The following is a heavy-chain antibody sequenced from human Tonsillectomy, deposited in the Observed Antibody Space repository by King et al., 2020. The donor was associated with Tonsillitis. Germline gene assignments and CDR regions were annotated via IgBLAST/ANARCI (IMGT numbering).Heavy chain of an antibody. CDR1: GFTFDDYA. D-gene: IGHD6-19*01. CDR2: ISWNSTSI. CDR3: AKAWYNSGWCVGFDC. J-gene: IGHJ4*02. Sequence: VQLVESGGGLVQPGRSLRLSCAASGFTFDDYAMHWVRQGPGKGLEWVAGISWNSTSINYVDSVKGRFTISRDNAKNDVYLQMNSLRPEDTAFYYCAKAWYNSGWCVGFDCWGPGTLVTVSS. V-gene: IGHV3-9*01.